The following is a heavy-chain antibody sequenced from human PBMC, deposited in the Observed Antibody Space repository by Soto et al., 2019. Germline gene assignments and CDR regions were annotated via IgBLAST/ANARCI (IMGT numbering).Heavy chain of an antibody. Sequence: SETLSLTCTVSGGSISSYYWSWIRQPPGKGLEWIGYIYYSGSTNYNPSLKSRVTISVDTSKNQFSLKLSSVTAADTAVYYCAIGGVVVVPAARSGRPPRYYYYMDVWGKGTTVTVSS. V-gene: IGHV4-59*01. CDR1: GGSISSYY. D-gene: IGHD2-2*01. J-gene: IGHJ6*03. CDR3: AIGGVVVVPAARSGRPPRYYYYMDV. CDR2: IYYSGST.